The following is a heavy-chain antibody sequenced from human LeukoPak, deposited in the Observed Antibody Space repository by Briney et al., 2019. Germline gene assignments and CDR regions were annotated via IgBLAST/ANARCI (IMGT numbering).Heavy chain of an antibody. CDR3: ARSGVTIFGVVIIPILFDY. D-gene: IGHD3-3*01. J-gene: IGHJ4*02. CDR1: GFTFDDYG. V-gene: IGHV3-20*04. CDR2: INWNGGST. Sequence: GGSLRLSCAASGFTFDDYGMSWVPQAPGKGLEWVSGINWNGGSTGYADSVKGRFTISRDNAKNSLYLQMNSLRAEDTALYYCARSGVTIFGVVIIPILFDYWGQGTLVTVSS.